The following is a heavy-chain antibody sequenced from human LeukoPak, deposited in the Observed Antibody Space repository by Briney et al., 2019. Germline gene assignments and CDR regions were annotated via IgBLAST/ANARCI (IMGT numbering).Heavy chain of an antibody. CDR2: ISYDGSNK. V-gene: IGHV3-30*03. J-gene: IGHJ4*02. CDR1: GFTFSSYG. CDR3: ATSARTYIGSSLDY. Sequence: GRSLRLSCAASGFTFSSYGMHWVRQAPGKGLEWVAVISYDGSNKYYADSVKGRFTISRDNSKNTLYLQMNSLRAEDTALYYCATSARTYIGSSLDYWGQGTLVTVSS. D-gene: IGHD2-15*01.